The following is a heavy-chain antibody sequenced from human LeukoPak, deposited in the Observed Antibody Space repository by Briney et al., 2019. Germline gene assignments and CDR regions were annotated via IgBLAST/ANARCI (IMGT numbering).Heavy chain of an antibody. J-gene: IGHJ6*02. CDR1: GFTFSSYG. Sequence: GGSLRLSCAASGFTFSSYGMHWVRQAPGKGXXXXXXXXXDGSNKYYADSVKGRFTISRDNSKNTLYLQMNSLRAEDTAVYYCAKDPGYCSSTSCYLRNYYYGMDVWGQGTTVTVSS. D-gene: IGHD2-2*01. CDR2: XXXDGSNK. V-gene: IGHV3-30*02. CDR3: AKDPGYCSSTSCYLRNYYYGMDV.